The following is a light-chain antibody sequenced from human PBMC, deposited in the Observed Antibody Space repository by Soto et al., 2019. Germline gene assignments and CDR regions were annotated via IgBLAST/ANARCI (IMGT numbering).Light chain of an antibody. J-gene: IGKJ5*01. CDR3: QQADTFPIT. Sequence: DIQMTQSPPSVSASVGDRVTITCRASQDVGKWLAWYQQKPGKAPKLLIYAASSLQSGVPSRFSGSGFGTDFTLTISSLQPEDSAIYYCQQADTFPITFGQGTRLEIK. CDR1: QDVGKW. CDR2: AAS. V-gene: IGKV1-12*01.